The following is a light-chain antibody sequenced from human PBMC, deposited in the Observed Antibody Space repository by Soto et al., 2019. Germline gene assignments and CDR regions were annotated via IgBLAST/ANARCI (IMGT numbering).Light chain of an antibody. J-gene: IGKJ4*01. V-gene: IGKV3-20*01. Sequence: EIVLTQSPGTLSLSPGERATLSCRASQRVGSNYLAWYQQKPGQAPRLLIYVTSSRATGIPDRFSGSGSGTAFTLTISQMEPEDSAVYYCQQYATSPLTFGGGTKVEIK. CDR1: QRVGSNY. CDR3: QQYATSPLT. CDR2: VTS.